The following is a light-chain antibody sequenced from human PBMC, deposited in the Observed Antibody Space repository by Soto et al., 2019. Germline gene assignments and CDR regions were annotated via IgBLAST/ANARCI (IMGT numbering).Light chain of an antibody. CDR2: TAS. J-gene: IGKJ2*01. CDR3: QQYNNWPPYT. CDR1: QSVTSKY. Sequence: IVLTQSPGTLSLSPGERATLSCRASQSVTSKYLAWYQQKPGRAPRLLIFTASSRAIGIPDRFAGSGSGTDFTLTISSLQSEDFAVYYCQQYNNWPPYTFGQGTKVDIK. V-gene: IGKV3-20*01.